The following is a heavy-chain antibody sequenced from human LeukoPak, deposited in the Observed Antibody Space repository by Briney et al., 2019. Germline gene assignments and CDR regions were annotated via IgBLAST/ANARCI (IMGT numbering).Heavy chain of an antibody. V-gene: IGHV1-24*01. CDR3: ARVATPHCSSTSCQTFDY. J-gene: IGHJ4*02. CDR2: FDPEDGET. Sequence: ASVKVSCKVSGYTLTELSMHWVRQAPGKGLEWMGGFDPEDGETIYAQKLQGRVTMTTDTSTSTAYMELRSLRSDDTAVYYCARVATPHCSSTSCQTFDYWGQGTLVTVSS. CDR1: GYTLTELS. D-gene: IGHD2-2*01.